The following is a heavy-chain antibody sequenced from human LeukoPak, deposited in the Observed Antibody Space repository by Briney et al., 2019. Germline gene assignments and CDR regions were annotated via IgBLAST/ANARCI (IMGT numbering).Heavy chain of an antibody. CDR1: GYTFTGYY. CDR2: IIPILGIA. CDR3: AREEYSSSFY. V-gene: IGHV1-69*04. Sequence: ASVKVSCKASGYTFTGYYMHWVRQAPGQGLEWMGRIIPILGIANYAQKFQGRVTITADKSTSTAYMELSSLRSEDTAVYYCAREEYSSSFYWGQGTLVTVSS. D-gene: IGHD6-13*01. J-gene: IGHJ4*02.